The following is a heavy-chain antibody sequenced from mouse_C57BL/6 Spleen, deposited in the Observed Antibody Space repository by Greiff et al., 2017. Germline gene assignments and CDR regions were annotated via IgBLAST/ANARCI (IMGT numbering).Heavy chain of an antibody. Sequence: EVMLVESEGGLVQPGSSMKLSCTASGFTFSDYYMAWVRQVPEKGLEWVANINYDGSSTYYLDSLKSRFIISRDNATNILYLQMSSLKSEDTATYYCARDPFYYYGSSYWYFDGWGTGTTVTVSS. D-gene: IGHD1-1*01. CDR1: GFTFSDYY. V-gene: IGHV5-16*01. J-gene: IGHJ1*03. CDR2: INYDGSST. CDR3: ARDPFYYYGSSYWYFDG.